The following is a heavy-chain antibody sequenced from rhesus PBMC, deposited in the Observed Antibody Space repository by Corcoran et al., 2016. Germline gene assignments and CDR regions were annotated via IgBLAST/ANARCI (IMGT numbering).Heavy chain of an antibody. CDR1: GFTFSSYG. Sequence: EVQLVESGGGLVQPWGALRPSCAASGFTFSSYGMYWVLQAPGKGLEWISAISSGGGRTYYADSVKGRFTISRDNAKNTLSLQMNSLRAEDTAVYYCAIVQLGYWGQGVLVTVSS. CDR2: ISSGGGRT. V-gene: IGHV3S25*01. CDR3: AIVQLGY. D-gene: IGHD3-3*01. J-gene: IGHJ4*01.